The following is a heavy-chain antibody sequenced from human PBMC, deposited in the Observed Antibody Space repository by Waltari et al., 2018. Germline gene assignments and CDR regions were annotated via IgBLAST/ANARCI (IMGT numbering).Heavy chain of an antibody. V-gene: IGHV3-53*02. D-gene: IGHD6-13*01. CDR1: GFTVSSNY. CDR2: IYSGGST. CDR3: ASSIAAAGHRDY. J-gene: IGHJ4*02. Sequence: EVQLVETGGGLIQPGGSLRLSCAASGFTVSSNYMSWVRQAPGKGLEWVSVIYSGGSTYYADSVKGRFTISRDNSKNTLYLQMNSLRAKDTAVYYCASSIAAAGHRDYWGQGTLVTVSS.